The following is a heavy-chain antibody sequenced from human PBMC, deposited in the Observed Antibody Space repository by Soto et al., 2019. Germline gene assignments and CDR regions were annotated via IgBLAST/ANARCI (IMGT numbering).Heavy chain of an antibody. J-gene: IGHJ4*02. CDR1: GYSISSGYY. Sequence: PSETLSLTCAVSGYSISSGYYWGWIRQPPGKGLEWIGCIYHSGTTYYSPSLKTRVTISLDTPKNQFSLKLSSVTVADTAVYYCARAYGSGSYSLGYWGQGALVTVSS. CDR2: IYHSGTT. D-gene: IGHD3-10*01. V-gene: IGHV4-38-2*01. CDR3: ARAYGSGSYSLGY.